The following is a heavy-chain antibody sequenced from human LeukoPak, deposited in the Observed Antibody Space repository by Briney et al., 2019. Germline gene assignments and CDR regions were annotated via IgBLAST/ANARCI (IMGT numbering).Heavy chain of an antibody. V-gene: IGHV4-34*01. J-gene: IGHJ4*02. CDR2: INHSGST. D-gene: IGHD3-22*01. CDR1: GGSFSGYY. Sequence: PSETLSLTCAVYGGSFSGYYWSWIRQPPGKGLEWIGEINHSGSTNYNPSLKSRVTISVDTSKNQFSLKLSSVTAADTAVYYCAREGYYYDTSGYHYTKYWGQGTLVTVSS. CDR3: AREGYYYDTSGYHYTKY.